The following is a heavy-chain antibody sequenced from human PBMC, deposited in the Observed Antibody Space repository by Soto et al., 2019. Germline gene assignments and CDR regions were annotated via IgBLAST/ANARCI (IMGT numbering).Heavy chain of an antibody. CDR2: ISAYNGNT. D-gene: IGHD1-1*01. CDR3: ARDEAYKGNDGGGFEP. CDR1: GYTFTSYG. J-gene: IGHJ5*02. Sequence: QVQLVQSGAEVKKPGASVKVPCKSSGYTFTSYGISWVRQASGPGLEWMAWISAYNGNTQYAQKLQGRVTMTTYTSTSTAYMELRSLRSDDTAVYYWARDEAYKGNDGGGFEPWGQGTLVTVSS. V-gene: IGHV1-18*01.